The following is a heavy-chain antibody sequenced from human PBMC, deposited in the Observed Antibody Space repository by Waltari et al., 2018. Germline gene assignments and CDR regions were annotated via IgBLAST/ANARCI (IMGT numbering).Heavy chain of an antibody. CDR3: ARDNYGDYVMYYFDY. D-gene: IGHD4-17*01. CDR1: GFTFSSYG. CDR2: LWYDGSNK. V-gene: IGHV3-33*01. J-gene: IGHJ4*02. Sequence: QVQLVESGGGVVQPGRSLRLSCAASGFTFSSYGMHWVHQAPGKGLEWVAGLWYDGSNKYYADSVKGRFTISRDNSKNTLYLQMNSLRAEDTAVYYCARDNYGDYVMYYFDYWGQGTLVTVSS.